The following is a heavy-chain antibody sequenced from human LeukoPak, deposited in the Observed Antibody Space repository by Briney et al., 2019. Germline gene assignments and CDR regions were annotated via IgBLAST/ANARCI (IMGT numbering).Heavy chain of an antibody. V-gene: IGHV3-74*01. CDR1: GFTFSTNW. CDR2: ISTDARTI. Sequence: GGSLRLSCAASGFTFSTNWMHWVRQAPGKGLVWVSHISTDARTITYADFVKGRFTISRDNAKNSLYLQMNSLRAEDTALYYCAKDRQPSGSYYNSYFDYWGQGTLVTVSS. CDR3: AKDRQPSGSYYNSYFDY. D-gene: IGHD3-10*01. J-gene: IGHJ4*02.